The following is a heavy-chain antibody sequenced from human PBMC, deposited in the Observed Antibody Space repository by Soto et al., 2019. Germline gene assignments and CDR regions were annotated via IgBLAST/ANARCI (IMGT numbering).Heavy chain of an antibody. V-gene: IGHV3-33*01. CDR2: IWYDGSNK. D-gene: IGHD6-19*01. CDR3: ARDSSGWDY. J-gene: IGHJ4*02. CDR1: GFTFSSYG. Sequence: QVQMVESGGGVVQPGRSLRLSCAASGFTFSSYGMHWVRQAPGKGLEWVAVIWYDGSNKYYADSVKGRFTISRDNSKNPLYLQMNSLRAEDTAVYYCARDSSGWDYWGQGTLVTVSS.